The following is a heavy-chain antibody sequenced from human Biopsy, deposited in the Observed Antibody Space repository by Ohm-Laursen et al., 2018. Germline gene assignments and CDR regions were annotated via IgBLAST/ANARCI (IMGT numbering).Heavy chain of an antibody. CDR1: SYTFTDYN. CDR3: ARDPLNGHKHFDY. CDR2: INCKTGAT. D-gene: IGHD2-8*01. V-gene: IGHV1-2*02. Sequence: VKVSCKASSYTFTDYNIHWMRQAPGQGLEWLGYINCKTGATNYAQKFQGTVTMTRDTSISAAYLALGSLRSADTAIYYCARDPLNGHKHFDYWGQGSLVTVSS. J-gene: IGHJ4*02.